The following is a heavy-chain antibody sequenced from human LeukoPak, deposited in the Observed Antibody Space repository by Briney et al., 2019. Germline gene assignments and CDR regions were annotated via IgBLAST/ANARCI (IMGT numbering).Heavy chain of an antibody. CDR2: IYSGGST. J-gene: IGHJ6*03. CDR1: GFTVSSNY. CDR3: AKAPMATPGGDYYYYMDV. D-gene: IGHD5-24*01. V-gene: IGHV3-53*01. Sequence: PGGSLRLSCAASGFTVSSNYMSWVRQAPGKGLEWVSVIYSGGSTYYADSVKGRFTISRDNSKNTLYLQMNSLRAEDTAVYYCAKAPMATPGGDYYYYMDVWGKGTTVTVSS.